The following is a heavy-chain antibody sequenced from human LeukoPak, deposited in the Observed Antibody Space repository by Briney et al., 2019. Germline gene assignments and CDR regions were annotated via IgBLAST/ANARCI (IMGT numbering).Heavy chain of an antibody. J-gene: IGHJ4*02. V-gene: IGHV3-48*03. CDR3: ARTLYYYDSSGFSPVGY. CDR2: ISSSGSTI. CDR1: GFTFSSYE. D-gene: IGHD3-22*01. Sequence: GGSLRLSCAASGFTFSSYEMNWVRQAPGKGLEWVSYISSSGSTIYYADSVKGRFTISRDNAKNSLYLQMNSLRAEDTAVYYCARTLYYYDSSGFSPVGYWGQGTLVTVSS.